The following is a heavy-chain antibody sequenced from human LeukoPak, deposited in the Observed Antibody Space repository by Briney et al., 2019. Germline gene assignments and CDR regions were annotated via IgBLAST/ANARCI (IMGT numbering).Heavy chain of an antibody. CDR2: IRYDGSNK. CDR3: AIAYCGGDCPVDY. J-gene: IGHJ4*02. CDR1: GFTFSSYG. V-gene: IGHV3-30*02. D-gene: IGHD2-21*02. Sequence: GGSLRLSCAASGFTFSSYGMHWVRQAPGEGLEWVAFIRYDGSNKYYADSVKGRFTISRDNSKNTLYLQMNSLRAEDTAVYYCAIAYCGGDCPVDYWGQGTLVTVSS.